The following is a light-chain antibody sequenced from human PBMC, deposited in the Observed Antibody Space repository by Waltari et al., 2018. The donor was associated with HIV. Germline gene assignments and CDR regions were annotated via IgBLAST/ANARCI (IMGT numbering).Light chain of an antibody. Sequence: QSVLSQPPSASGTPGQRVTSSCSGSSSNIGSNHAYWYQQFPGTAPKLLIYRNYQPPAGVPDRFSGSKSGASAALAISRLRAEDEADYFCAVWDVSLNGRVFGGGTKLTVL. CDR3: AVWDVSLNGRV. J-gene: IGLJ3*02. CDR2: RNY. V-gene: IGLV1-47*01. CDR1: SSNIGSNH.